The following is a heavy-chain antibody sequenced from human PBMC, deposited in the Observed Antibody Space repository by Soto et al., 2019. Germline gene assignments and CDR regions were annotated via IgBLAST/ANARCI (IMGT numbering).Heavy chain of an antibody. CDR3: ARDAPPDDY. CDR1: GFTFSSYS. V-gene: IGHV3-48*01. Sequence: EVQLVESGGGLVQLGGSLRLSCAASGFTFSSYSMNWVRQAPGKGLEWVSYISSSSGTIYYADSVKGRFTISRDIARNSLYLQMNSLRAEDTAVYYCARDAPPDDYWGQGTLVTVSS. J-gene: IGHJ4*02. CDR2: ISSSSGTI.